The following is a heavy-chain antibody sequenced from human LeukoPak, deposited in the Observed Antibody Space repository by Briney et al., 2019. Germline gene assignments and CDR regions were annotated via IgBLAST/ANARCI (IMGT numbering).Heavy chain of an antibody. CDR2: IKPKSGAT. D-gene: IGHD3-3*01. V-gene: IGHV1-2*02. CDR3: ARVREWEEISGAIPDYFDY. Sequence: ASVKVSCKTSGYTFTGHFMNWVRQAPEQGLEWMGWIKPKSGATAYAQKFQGTVTMTRDTAINTAYLEVSGLTPDDTAVYYCARVREWEEISGAIPDYFDYWGQGTLITVSS. J-gene: IGHJ4*02. CDR1: GYTFTGHF.